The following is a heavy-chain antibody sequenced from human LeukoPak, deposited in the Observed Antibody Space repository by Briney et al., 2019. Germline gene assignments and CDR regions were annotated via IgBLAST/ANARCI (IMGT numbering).Heavy chain of an antibody. CDR1: GYTFTSYG. CDR3: ARENYYYDSSGYSYYFDY. V-gene: IGHV1-18*01. J-gene: IGHJ4*02. D-gene: IGHD3-22*01. Sequence: ASVKVSCKASGYTFTSYGISWVRQAPGQGLEWMGWISAYNGNTNYAQKLQGKVTMTTDTSTSTAYMELRSLRSDDTAVYYCARENYYYDSSGYSYYFDYWGQGTLVTVSS. CDR2: ISAYNGNT.